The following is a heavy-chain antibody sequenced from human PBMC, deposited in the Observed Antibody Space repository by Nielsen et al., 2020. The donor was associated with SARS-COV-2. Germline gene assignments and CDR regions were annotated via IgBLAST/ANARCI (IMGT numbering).Heavy chain of an antibody. D-gene: IGHD1-26*01. V-gene: IGHV1-18*01. J-gene: IGHJ3*02. CDR2: ISAYNGNT. Sequence: WVRQAPGQGLEWMGWISAYNGNTNYAQKLQGRVTMTTDTSTSTAYMELRSLRSDDTAVYYCARDLGIVGATTHDAFDIWGQGTMATVSS. CDR3: ARDLGIVGATTHDAFDI.